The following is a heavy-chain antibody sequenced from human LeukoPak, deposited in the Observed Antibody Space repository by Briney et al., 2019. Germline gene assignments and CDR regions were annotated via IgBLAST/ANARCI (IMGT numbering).Heavy chain of an antibody. Sequence: GGSLRLSCAASGFTFSSYAMHWVRQAPGKGLEWVAVISYDGSNKYYADSVKGRFTISRDNSKNTLYPQMNSLRAEDTAVYYCARAPLDGYIPYYFDYWGQGTLVTVSS. J-gene: IGHJ4*02. CDR1: GFTFSSYA. V-gene: IGHV3-30-3*01. CDR2: ISYDGSNK. CDR3: ARAPLDGYIPYYFDY. D-gene: IGHD5-24*01.